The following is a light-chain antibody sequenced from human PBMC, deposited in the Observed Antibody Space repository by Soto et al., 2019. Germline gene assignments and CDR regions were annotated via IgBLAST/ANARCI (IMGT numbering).Light chain of an antibody. V-gene: IGLV2-14*03. CDR2: DVT. CDR1: SSDVGGYDY. CDR3: GSYTSSTSYV. J-gene: IGLJ1*01. Sequence: QSALTQPASVSGSPGQSLTISCTGTSSDVGGYDYVSWYQQHPGKAPKLIIYDVTNRPSGVSNRFSGSKSGNTASLTISGLQAEDEADYYCGSYTSSTSYVFGSGTKLTVL.